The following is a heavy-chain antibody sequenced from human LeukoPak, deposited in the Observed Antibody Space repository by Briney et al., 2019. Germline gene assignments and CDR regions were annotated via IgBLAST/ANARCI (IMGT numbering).Heavy chain of an antibody. CDR2: INPNSGGT. V-gene: IGHV1-2*02. D-gene: IGHD3-10*01. CDR3: ARDDPRGWYYFDY. Sequence: ASVKVSCKASGYTFTGYHMHWVRQAPGQGLEWMGWINPNSGGTNYAQKFQGRVTMTRDTSISTAYMELSRLRSDDTAVYYCARDDPRGWYYFDYWGQGTLVTVSS. J-gene: IGHJ4*02. CDR1: GYTFTGYH.